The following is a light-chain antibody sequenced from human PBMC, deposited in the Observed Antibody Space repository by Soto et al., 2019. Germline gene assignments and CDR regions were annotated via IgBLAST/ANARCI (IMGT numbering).Light chain of an antibody. CDR1: QTGSN. Sequence: IVLTQSPGTLSLSPGERATLSCRASQTGSNLAWYQQKPGQAPRLLIYGASTRATGIPARFSGSGSGTEFTLTISSLQSEDFAVYYCQQYNNWPPLTFGGGTKVDIK. CDR3: QQYNNWPPLT. CDR2: GAS. J-gene: IGKJ4*01. V-gene: IGKV3-15*01.